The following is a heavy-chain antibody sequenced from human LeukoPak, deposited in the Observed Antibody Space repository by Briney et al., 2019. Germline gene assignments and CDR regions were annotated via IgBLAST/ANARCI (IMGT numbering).Heavy chain of an antibody. D-gene: IGHD1-1*01. CDR3: ARVWNPRLHGMDV. CDR1: GFTFSSYW. CDR2: INSDGSST. V-gene: IGHV3-74*01. J-gene: IGHJ6*02. Sequence: GGSLRLSCAASGFTFSSYWMHWVRHAPGRGLVWVSRINSDGSSTSYADSVKGRFTISRDNAKNTLYLQMNSLRAEDTAAYYCARVWNPRLHGMDVWGQGTTVTVSS.